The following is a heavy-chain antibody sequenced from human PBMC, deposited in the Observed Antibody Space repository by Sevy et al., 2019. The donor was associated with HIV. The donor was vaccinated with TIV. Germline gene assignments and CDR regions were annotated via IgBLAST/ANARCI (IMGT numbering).Heavy chain of an antibody. CDR2: IFRSGDNT. D-gene: IGHD6-19*01. V-gene: IGHV3-23*01. Sequence: GGSLRLSCAASGFTFNNYAMNWVRQAPGKGLDWVSTIFRSGDNTYYADSVKGRFTISRDNSNNTVSLQMNSLRAEDAAFYYCEEARYYSSDSFDAFDIWGQGTVVTVSS. CDR3: EEARYYSSDSFDAFDI. J-gene: IGHJ3*02. CDR1: GFTFNNYA.